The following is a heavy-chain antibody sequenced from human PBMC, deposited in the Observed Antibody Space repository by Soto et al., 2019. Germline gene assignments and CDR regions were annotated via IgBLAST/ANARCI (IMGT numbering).Heavy chain of an antibody. V-gene: IGHV3-73*01. CDR1: GFTFSGSA. CDR3: TRNYDTDSRGFDY. D-gene: IGHD3-9*01. J-gene: IGHJ4*02. CDR2: IRSKANSYAT. Sequence: EVQLVESGGGLVKPGGSLRLSCAASGFTFSGSAMHWVRQASGKGLEWVGRIRSKANSYATAYAASVKGRFTISRDDSKNTAYLQMNSLKTEDTAVYYCTRNYDTDSRGFDYWGQGTLVTVSS.